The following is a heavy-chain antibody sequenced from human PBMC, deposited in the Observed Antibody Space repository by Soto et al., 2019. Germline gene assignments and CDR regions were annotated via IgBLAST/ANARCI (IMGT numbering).Heavy chain of an antibody. D-gene: IGHD3-3*01. Sequence: GGSLRLSCAASGFTFSDAWMHWVRQAPGKWLDWVGLIKSKTDGGTTDYAAPVKGRFSISRDDSRNTLYLQMNSLKAEDTAVYYCTANAGYVRGWVENNYYTSSWGXGTLVTVS. V-gene: IGHV3-15*01. J-gene: IGHJ5*02. CDR2: IKSKTDGGTT. CDR3: TANAGYVRGWVENNYYTSS. CDR1: GFTFSDAW.